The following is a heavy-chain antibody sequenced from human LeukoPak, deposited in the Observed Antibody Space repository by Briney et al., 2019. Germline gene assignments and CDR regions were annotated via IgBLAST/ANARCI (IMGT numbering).Heavy chain of an antibody. Sequence: GGSLRLSCAASGFTFDDYAMHWVRQAPGKGLEWVSGISWNSGSKGYADSVKGRFTISRDNAKNSLYLQMNSLRAEDTALYYCAKSVGYDILTGSDFDYWGRGTLVTVSS. V-gene: IGHV3-9*01. J-gene: IGHJ2*01. CDR1: GFTFDDYA. D-gene: IGHD3-9*01. CDR3: AKSVGYDILTGSDFDY. CDR2: ISWNSGSK.